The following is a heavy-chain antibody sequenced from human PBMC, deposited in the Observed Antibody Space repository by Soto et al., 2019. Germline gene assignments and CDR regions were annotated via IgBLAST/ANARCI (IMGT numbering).Heavy chain of an antibody. CDR2: INPGNGDT. CDR3: ACDMDRWDGPGSLGGFFDY. V-gene: IGHV1-2*02. J-gene: IGHJ4*02. Sequence: GASVKVSCKASGYSFTGHYVHWMRQAPGQGLEWMGWINPGNGDTKYAQRFQGRVTMTRDTSISTHYMELSALKSDDTAVYLCACDMDRWDGPGSLGGFFDYWGQGTLVTVSS. D-gene: IGHD3-10*01. CDR1: GYSFTGHY.